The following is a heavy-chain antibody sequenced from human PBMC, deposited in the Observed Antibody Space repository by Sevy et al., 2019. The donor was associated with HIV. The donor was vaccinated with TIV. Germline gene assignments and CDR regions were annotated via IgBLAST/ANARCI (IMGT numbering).Heavy chain of an antibody. CDR3: AKDRVTVFGVVVTFDS. D-gene: IGHD3-3*01. J-gene: IGHJ4*02. Sequence: GGSLRLSCAASGFTFDSYAMHWVRRVAGKGLEWVSTIRGSGYATDYADSVKGRFMISRDTSRNTLYLQMNSLRVEDSAVYFCAKDRVTVFGVVVTFDSWGQGTLVTVSS. CDR1: GFTFDSYA. V-gene: IGHV3-23*01. CDR2: IRGSGYAT.